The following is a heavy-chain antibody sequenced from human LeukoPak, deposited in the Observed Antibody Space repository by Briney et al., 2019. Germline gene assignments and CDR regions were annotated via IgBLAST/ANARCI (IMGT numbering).Heavy chain of an antibody. CDR2: IDWDDDK. CDR3: ARIRRDSGSYYEDY. Sequence: VSGPTLVNPTQTLTLTCTFSGFSLSTSGMCVRWIRQPPGKALEWLARIDWDDDKYYSTSLKTRLTISKDTSKNQVVLTMTNMDPVDTATYYCARIRRDSGSYYEDYWGQGTLVTVSS. D-gene: IGHD1-26*01. CDR1: GFSLSTSGMC. V-gene: IGHV2-70*11. J-gene: IGHJ4*02.